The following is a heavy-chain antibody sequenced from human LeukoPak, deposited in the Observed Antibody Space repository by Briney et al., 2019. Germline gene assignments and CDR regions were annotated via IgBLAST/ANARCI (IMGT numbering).Heavy chain of an antibody. Sequence: ASVKVSCKASGYTFTSYYMHWVRQAPGQGLEWMGIINPSGGRTSYAQKFQGRVTVTRDMSTSTVYMELSSLRSEDTAVYYCAEGIGEQWLDRDFDYWGQGTLVTVSS. CDR2: INPSGGRT. CDR1: GYTFTSYY. J-gene: IGHJ4*02. CDR3: AEGIGEQWLDRDFDY. V-gene: IGHV1-46*01. D-gene: IGHD6-19*01.